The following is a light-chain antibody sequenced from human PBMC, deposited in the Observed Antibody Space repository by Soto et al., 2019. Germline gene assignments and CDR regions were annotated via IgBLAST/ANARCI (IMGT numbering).Light chain of an antibody. Sequence: QSVLTQPPSASGTPGQRGTISCSGSSSNIGSNTVNWYQHLPGTAPKLLIYSNNQWPSGVPDRFSGSKSGTSASLAISGLQSEDEADYYCAAWDDSLNGPGVVFGGGTKLTVL. CDR2: SNN. CDR1: SSNIGSNT. CDR3: AAWDDSLNGPGVV. V-gene: IGLV1-44*01. J-gene: IGLJ2*01.